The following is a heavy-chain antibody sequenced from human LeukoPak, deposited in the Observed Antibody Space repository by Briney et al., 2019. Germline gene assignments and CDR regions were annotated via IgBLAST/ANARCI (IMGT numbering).Heavy chain of an antibody. CDR2: IYYSGST. V-gene: IGHV4-59*01. J-gene: IGHJ4*02. CDR3: ARLFGCSGGSRYWDSEDYFDY. CDR1: GGSISSYY. Sequence: SETLSLTCTVSGGSISSYYWSWIRQPPGKGLEGIGYIYYSGSTNYNPSLKSRVTISVDTSKNQFSLKLSSVTAADTAVYYCARLFGCSGGSRYWDSEDYFDYWGQGTLVTVSS. D-gene: IGHD2-15*01.